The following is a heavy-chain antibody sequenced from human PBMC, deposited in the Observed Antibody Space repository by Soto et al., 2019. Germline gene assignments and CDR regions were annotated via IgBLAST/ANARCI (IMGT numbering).Heavy chain of an antibody. CDR1: GFTFSDYS. Sequence: GSLRLSCAASGFTFSDYSMSWVRQTPERGLEWVSTLTRGGTSYYADSVQGRFTISRDNSQNTVSLQMHSLRAEDTALYYCTKRATTVPTPGNYFDSWGQGTLVTVSS. D-gene: IGHD1-1*01. CDR2: LTRGGTS. V-gene: IGHV3-23*01. J-gene: IGHJ4*02. CDR3: TKRATTVPTPGNYFDS.